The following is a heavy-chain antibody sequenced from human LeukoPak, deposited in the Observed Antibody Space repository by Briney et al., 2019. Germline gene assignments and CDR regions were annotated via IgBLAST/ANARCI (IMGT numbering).Heavy chain of an antibody. CDR1: GYTLTELS. D-gene: IGHD6-13*01. CDR3: ATHGPYSSSWYSITLFDY. J-gene: IGHJ4*02. V-gene: IGHV1-24*01. CDR2: FDPEDGET. Sequence: ASVKASCKVSGYTLTELSMHWVRQAPGKGLEWMGGFDPEDGETIYAQKFQGRVTMTEDTSTDTAYMELSSLRSEDTAVYYCATHGPYSSSWYSITLFDYWGQGTLVIVSS.